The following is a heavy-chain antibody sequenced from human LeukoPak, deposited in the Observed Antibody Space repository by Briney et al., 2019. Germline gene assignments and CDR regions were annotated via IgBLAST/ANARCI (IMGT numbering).Heavy chain of an antibody. CDR3: ARDLGVKDYYDSSGYYPEAFQH. CDR2: ISSGSSYI. D-gene: IGHD3-22*01. V-gene: IGHV3-21*01. CDR1: GFAFSSYS. J-gene: IGHJ1*01. Sequence: GGSLRLSCAASGFAFSSYSMNWVRQAPGKGLEWVSSISSGSSYIYYADSVKGRFTISRDNAKNSLYLQMNSLRAEDTAVYYCARDLGVKDYYDSSGYYPEAFQHWGQGTLVTVSS.